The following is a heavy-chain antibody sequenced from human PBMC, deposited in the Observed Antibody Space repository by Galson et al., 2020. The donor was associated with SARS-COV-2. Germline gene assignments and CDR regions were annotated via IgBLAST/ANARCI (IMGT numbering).Heavy chain of an antibody. J-gene: IGHJ5*02. V-gene: IGHV4-59*08. D-gene: IGHD3-3*01. CDR2: IFYSGDT. Sequence: GSLRLSCSVSGASMTDHYWTWIRQPPGKGLEWIGHIFYSGDTAHNPSLKSRVTISLDTSKNQLSLNLTSVTAADTAVYYCARHARITIRESWFDAWGQGTLITVSS. CDR1: GASMTDHY. CDR3: ARHARITIRESWFDA.